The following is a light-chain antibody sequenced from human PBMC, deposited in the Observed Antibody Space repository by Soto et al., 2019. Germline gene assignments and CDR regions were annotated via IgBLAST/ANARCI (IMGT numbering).Light chain of an antibody. J-gene: IGLJ3*02. CDR2: TTD. CDR1: TGAVTSGNY. Sequence: QAVVPQEPSLTVSPGGTVTLTCASSTGAVTSGNYPSWFQQKPGQAPRTLIYTTDDKHSCTPARFSGSLLGGKAALTLSGVQPEYEAEYYCLLYYGGAHLVFGGGTKVTVL. CDR3: LLYYGGAHLV. V-gene: IGLV7-43*01.